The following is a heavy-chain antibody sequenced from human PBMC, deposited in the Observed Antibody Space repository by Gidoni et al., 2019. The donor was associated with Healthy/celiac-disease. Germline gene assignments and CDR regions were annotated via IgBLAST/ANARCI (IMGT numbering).Heavy chain of an antibody. V-gene: IGHV3-30*18. CDR3: AKEGGVDGYNAFDY. Sequence: QVQLVESGGGVVQPGRSLRLSCAASGFTFSSYGMHWVRQAPGKGLEWVAVISYDGSNKYYADSVKGRFTISRDNSKNTLYLQMNSLRAEDTAVYYCAKEGGVDGYNAFDYWGQGTLVTVSS. CDR2: ISYDGSNK. CDR1: GFTFSSYG. J-gene: IGHJ4*02. D-gene: IGHD5-12*01.